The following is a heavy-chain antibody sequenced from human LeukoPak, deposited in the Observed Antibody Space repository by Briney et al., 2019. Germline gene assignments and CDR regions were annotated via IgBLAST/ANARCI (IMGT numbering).Heavy chain of an antibody. J-gene: IGHJ6*03. D-gene: IGHD2-8*02. CDR2: IYYSGNT. Sequence: SQTLSLTCTVSGGSVSSGGYYWSWIRQHPGKGPEWIGYIYYSGNTYYNPSLESRLTISLDTSTNQFSLKLGSVTAADTAVYYCATTGYYYYVDVWGKGTTVTVSS. CDR1: GGSVSSGGYY. CDR3: ATTGYYYYVDV. V-gene: IGHV4-31*03.